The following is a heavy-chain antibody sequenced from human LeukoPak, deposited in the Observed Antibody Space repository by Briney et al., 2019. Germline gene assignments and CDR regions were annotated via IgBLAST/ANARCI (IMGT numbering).Heavy chain of an antibody. CDR2: IYYSGST. V-gene: IGHV4-59*01. D-gene: IGHD3-10*01. CDR1: GGSISSYY. CDR3: ASGTMVRRVIMPSDY. Sequence: PSETLSLTCTVSGGSISSYYWSWIRQPPGKGLEWIGYIYYSGSTNYNPSLKSRVTISVDTSKNQFSLKLSSVTAADTAVNYCASGTMVRRVIMPSDYWGQATLVTVSS. J-gene: IGHJ4*02.